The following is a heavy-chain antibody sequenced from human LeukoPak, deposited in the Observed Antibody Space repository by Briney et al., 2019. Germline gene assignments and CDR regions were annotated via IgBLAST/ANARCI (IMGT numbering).Heavy chain of an antibody. CDR2: INHSGST. CDR1: GESFSGYY. CDR3: ARIRGSSLAYFDY. Sequence: SETLSLTCAVYGESFSGYYWSWIRQPPGKGLEWIGEINHSGSTNYNPSLKSRVTISVDTSKNQFSLKLSSVTAADTAVYYCARIRGSSLAYFDYWGQGTLVTVSS. V-gene: IGHV4-34*01. D-gene: IGHD6-6*01. J-gene: IGHJ4*02.